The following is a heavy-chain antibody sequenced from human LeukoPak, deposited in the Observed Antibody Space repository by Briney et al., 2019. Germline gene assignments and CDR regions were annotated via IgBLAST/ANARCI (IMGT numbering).Heavy chain of an antibody. J-gene: IGHJ5*01. V-gene: IGHV4-59*07. CDR1: GGSINSYY. Sequence: PSDTLSLTCTVSGGSINSYYWSWIRQPPGKGLEWIGYIYYSGSTNHNPSLQSRVTISVDTFKNQFSLKLSSVSAADMAVYYCTRRGDSWGQGTRVTVPS. CDR2: IYYSGST. CDR3: TRRGDS.